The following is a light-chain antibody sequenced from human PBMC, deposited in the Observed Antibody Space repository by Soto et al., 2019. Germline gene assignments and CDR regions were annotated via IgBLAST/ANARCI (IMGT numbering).Light chain of an antibody. Sequence: EIVMTQSPATLSVSPGERATLSCRASQSVSSNLAWYQLKPGQAPRLLIYGASTRATGIPARFSGSGSGTEFTLTISSLQSEDFAVYYCQQYNNWPPCTFGQGTKLEIK. CDR2: GAS. V-gene: IGKV3-15*01. CDR1: QSVSSN. CDR3: QQYNNWPPCT. J-gene: IGKJ2*02.